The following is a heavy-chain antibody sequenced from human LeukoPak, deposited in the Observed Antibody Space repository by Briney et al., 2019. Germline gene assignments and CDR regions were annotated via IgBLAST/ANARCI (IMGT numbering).Heavy chain of an antibody. Sequence: GGSLRLSCAASGFTFSSYAMSWVRQAPGKGLEWVSAISGSGGSTYSADSVKGRFTISRDNSKNTLYLQMNSLRAEDTAVDYFAKGYCSVGSCYPGGFDYWGQGTLVTVSS. CDR2: ISGSGGST. J-gene: IGHJ4*02. CDR3: AKGYCSVGSCYPGGFDY. CDR1: GFTFSSYA. D-gene: IGHD2-15*01. V-gene: IGHV3-23*01.